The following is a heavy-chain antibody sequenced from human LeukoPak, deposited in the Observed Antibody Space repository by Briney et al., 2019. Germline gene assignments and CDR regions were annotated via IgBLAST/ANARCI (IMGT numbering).Heavy chain of an antibody. CDR3: ARHYRMLYAFDI. Sequence: SETLSLTCTVSGGSISSYYWSWIRQPPGKGPEWIGYIYYSGSTNYNPSLKSRVTISVDTSKNQFSLKLSSVTAADTAVYYCARHYRMLYAFDIWGQGTMVTVSS. V-gene: IGHV4-59*08. J-gene: IGHJ3*02. CDR1: GGSISSYY. CDR2: IYYSGST. D-gene: IGHD1-14*01.